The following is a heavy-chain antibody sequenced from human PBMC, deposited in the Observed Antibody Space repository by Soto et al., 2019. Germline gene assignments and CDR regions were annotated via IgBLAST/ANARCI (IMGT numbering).Heavy chain of an antibody. V-gene: IGHV3-48*03. D-gene: IGHD5-12*01. CDR1: GFSSSSYE. Sequence: GSVRLSCAASGFSSSSYEMNWVRQAPGKVLERRSYISSGGTNIYYADSVNGRFTISRNNAKDSVDLQMNSLRPEDTAVYYRSRARWVQYSRYNWHFDFWNQ. CDR3: SRARWVQYSRYNWHFDF. J-gene: IGHJ4*01. CDR2: ISSGGTNI.